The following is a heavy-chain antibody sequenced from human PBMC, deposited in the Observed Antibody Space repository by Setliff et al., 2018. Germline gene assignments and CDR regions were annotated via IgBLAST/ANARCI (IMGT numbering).Heavy chain of an antibody. CDR3: ARGPPGYNPYHWFDP. CDR2: IYYSGST. D-gene: IGHD5-12*01. Sequence: SETLSLTCTVSGGSISSYYWSWIRQPPGKGPEWIGYIYYSGSTNYNPSLKSRITISLDTSKNQFSLKVNSVTAADTAVYYCARGPPGYNPYHWFDPWGQGTLVTVSS. CDR1: GGSISSYY. V-gene: IGHV4-59*01. J-gene: IGHJ5*02.